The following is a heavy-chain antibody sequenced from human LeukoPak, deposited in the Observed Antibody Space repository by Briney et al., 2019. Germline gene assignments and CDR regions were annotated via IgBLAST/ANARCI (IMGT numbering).Heavy chain of an antibody. CDR3: ANRYARPVYYYYMDV. CDR2: ISGSSGST. J-gene: IGHJ6*03. Sequence: GGSLRLSCAASGFTFSSYAMSWVRQAPGKGLEWVSAISGSSGSTYYADSVKGRYTISRDNSKNTLYLQMNSLRAEDTAVYYCANRYARPVYYYYMDVWGKGTTVTVSS. CDR1: GFTFSSYA. V-gene: IGHV3-23*01. D-gene: IGHD6-6*01.